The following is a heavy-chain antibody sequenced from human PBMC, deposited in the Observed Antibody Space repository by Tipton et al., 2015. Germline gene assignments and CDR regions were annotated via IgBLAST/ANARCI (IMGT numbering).Heavy chain of an antibody. CDR3: ARGQSTHFFDP. J-gene: IGHJ5*02. CDR2: MSANSGVT. D-gene: IGHD4-11*01. CDR1: GYTFTNYG. V-gene: IGHV1-8*02. Sequence: QLVQSGAEVKKPGASVKVSCKASGYTFTNYGFSWVRQAPGQGLEWMGWMSANSGVTGYAQKFQGRVTMTRDTSVRTAYMELSSLRSEDTAVYYCARGQSTHFFDPWGQGTLVTVSS.